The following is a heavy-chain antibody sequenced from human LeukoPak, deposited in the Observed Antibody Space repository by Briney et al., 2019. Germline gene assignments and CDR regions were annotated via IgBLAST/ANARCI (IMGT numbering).Heavy chain of an antibody. J-gene: IGHJ3*02. V-gene: IGHV1-2*04. Sequence: ASVKVSCKASGYTFTGYYMHWVRQAPGQGLEWMGWINPNSGGTNYAQKFQGWVTMTRDTSISTAYMELSRLRSYNTAVYYCARDMGSAYYYGSGSYYEGSNAFDIWGQGTMVTVSS. CDR1: GYTFTGYY. CDR3: ARDMGSAYYYGSGSYYEGSNAFDI. CDR2: INPNSGGT. D-gene: IGHD3-10*01.